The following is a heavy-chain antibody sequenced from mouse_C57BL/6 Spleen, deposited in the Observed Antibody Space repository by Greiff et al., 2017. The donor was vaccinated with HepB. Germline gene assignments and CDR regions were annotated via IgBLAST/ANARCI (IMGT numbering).Heavy chain of an antibody. Sequence: QVQLKESDAELVKPGASVKISCKVSGYTFTDHTIHWMKQRPEQGLEWIGYIYPSDGSTKYNEKFKGKATLTADKSSSTAYMQLNSLTSEDSAVYFCAPVDLYSMSRRFAYWGQGTLVTVSA. CDR3: APVDLYSMSRRFAY. CDR2: IYPSDGST. V-gene: IGHV1-78*01. J-gene: IGHJ3*01. D-gene: IGHD2-3*01. CDR1: GYTFTDHT.